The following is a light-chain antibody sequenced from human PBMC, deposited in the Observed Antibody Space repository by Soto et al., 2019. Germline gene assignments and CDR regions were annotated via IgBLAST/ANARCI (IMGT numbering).Light chain of an antibody. V-gene: IGKV1-5*03. Sequence: DIQMTQSPSTLSGSVGDRVTITCRASQTISSWLAWYQQKPGKAPKLLIYKASTLKSGVTSRFSGSGSGTEFTLTISSLQPDDFATYYCQHYNSYSEEFGQGTKVELK. J-gene: IGKJ1*01. CDR2: KAS. CDR3: QHYNSYSEE. CDR1: QTISSW.